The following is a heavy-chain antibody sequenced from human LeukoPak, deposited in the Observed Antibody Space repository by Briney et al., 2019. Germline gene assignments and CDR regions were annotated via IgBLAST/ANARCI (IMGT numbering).Heavy chain of an antibody. CDR1: GFTFSSYA. V-gene: IGHV3-23*01. CDR3: AIMHRYYDGSGYWVQ. D-gene: IGHD3-22*01. CDR2: ISTSGGST. Sequence: GGSLRLSCAASGFTFSSYAMSWVRQGPGKGLEWVSGISTSGGSTSYADAVKGRFTISRDNPRNTLYMQMNSLSAEDTAVYYCAIMHRYYDGSGYWVQWGQGTLVTVSS. J-gene: IGHJ4*02.